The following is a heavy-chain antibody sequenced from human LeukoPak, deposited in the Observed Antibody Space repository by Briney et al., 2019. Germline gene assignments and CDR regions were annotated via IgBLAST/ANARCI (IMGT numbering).Heavy chain of an antibody. V-gene: IGHV3-21*01. CDR3: ARDGHSSGWYVDY. Sequence: GGSLRLSCAASGFTFSSYCMNWVCQAPGKGLEWVSSISSSSSYIYYADSVKGRFTISRDNAKNSLYLQMNSLRAEDTAVYYCARDGHSSGWYVDYWGQGTLVTVSS. CDR1: GFTFSSYC. J-gene: IGHJ4*02. D-gene: IGHD6-19*01. CDR2: ISSSSSYI.